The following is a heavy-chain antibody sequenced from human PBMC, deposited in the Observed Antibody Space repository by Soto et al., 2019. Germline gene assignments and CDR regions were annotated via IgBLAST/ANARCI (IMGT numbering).Heavy chain of an antibody. CDR3: ARRGSSSWYGY. CDR1: GGSISSSSYY. D-gene: IGHD6-13*01. Sequence: SETLSLTCNVSGGSISSSSYYWGWIRQPPGKGLEWIGSIYYSGSTYYNPSLKSRVTISVDTSKNQFSLKLSSVTAADTAVYYCARRGSSSWYGYWGQGTLVTVSS. CDR2: IYYSGST. J-gene: IGHJ4*02. V-gene: IGHV4-39*01.